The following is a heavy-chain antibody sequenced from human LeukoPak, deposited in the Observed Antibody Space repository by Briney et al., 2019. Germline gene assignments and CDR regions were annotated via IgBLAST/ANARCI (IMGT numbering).Heavy chain of an antibody. V-gene: IGHV3-23*01. D-gene: IGHD6-19*01. CDR3: AKGEDSSGWSPSDC. J-gene: IGHJ4*02. CDR1: GFTFSSYA. CDR2: ISGSGGST. Sequence: PGGSLRLSCAASGFTFSSYAMSWVRQAPGKGLEWVSAISGSGGSTYYADSVKGRFTISRDNPKNTLYLQMNSLRAEDTAVYYCAKGEDSSGWSPSDCWGQGTLVTVSS.